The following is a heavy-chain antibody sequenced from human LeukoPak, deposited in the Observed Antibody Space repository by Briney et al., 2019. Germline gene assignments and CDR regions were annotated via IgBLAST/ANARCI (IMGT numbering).Heavy chain of an antibody. CDR1: GFTFSSYA. Sequence: GGSLRLSCSASGFTFSSYAMHWVPQTSGKGLEYVSTISSNGGSTYHADSVKGRFTISRDDSKNTPYLQMSSLRDEDTAVYYCVKEAVVGAARAYYFDYWGQGTLVTVSS. CDR3: VKEAVVGAARAYYFDY. CDR2: ISSNGGST. V-gene: IGHV3-64D*09. J-gene: IGHJ4*02. D-gene: IGHD2-15*01.